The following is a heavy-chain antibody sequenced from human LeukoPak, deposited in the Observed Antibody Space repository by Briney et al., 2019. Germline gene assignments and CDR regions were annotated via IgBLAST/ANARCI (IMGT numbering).Heavy chain of an antibody. V-gene: IGHV1-3*01. CDR1: GGTFSSYA. Sequence: ASVKVSCKASGGTFSSYAISWVRQAPGQRLGWMGWISAGNGNTKYSQNFQGRVTFISNTSATTAFMELSGLRSEDAAVYYCARDSGSGNNDYWGQGTLVTVSS. CDR2: ISAGNGNT. J-gene: IGHJ4*02. D-gene: IGHD1-26*01. CDR3: ARDSGSGNNDY.